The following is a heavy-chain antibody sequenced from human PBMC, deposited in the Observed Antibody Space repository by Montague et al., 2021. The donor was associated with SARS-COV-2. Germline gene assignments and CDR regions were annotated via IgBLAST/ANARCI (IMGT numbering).Heavy chain of an antibody. CDR1: GASISSSSYY. J-gene: IGHJ5*02. V-gene: IGHV4-39*07. CDR2: IYYSGST. CDR3: ARDGGTVSTFLGVGYVRGELNGFDA. D-gene: IGHD3-10*01. Sequence: SETLSLTCTVSGASISSSSYYWGWIRQPPGKGLEWIGSIYYSGSTYYNPSLKSRVTISVDTSKNQFSLKLSSVTAADTAVYYCARDGGTVSTFLGVGYVRGELNGFDAWGQGTLVTVSS.